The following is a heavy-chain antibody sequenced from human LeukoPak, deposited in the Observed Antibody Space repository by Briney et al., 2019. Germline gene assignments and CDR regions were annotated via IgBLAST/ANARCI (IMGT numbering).Heavy chain of an antibody. D-gene: IGHD5-12*01. Sequence: PSETLSLSCTVSGGSISSYYWLWIRQPPGKGLEWIGYIYYSGSTNYNPSLKSRVTISVDTSKNQFSLKLSSVTAADTAVYYCARSCRILDIVATIRARLGGNGFDIWGQGTMVTVSS. CDR3: ARSCRILDIVATIRARLGGNGFDI. V-gene: IGHV4-59*01. CDR1: GGSISSYY. J-gene: IGHJ3*02. CDR2: IYYSGST.